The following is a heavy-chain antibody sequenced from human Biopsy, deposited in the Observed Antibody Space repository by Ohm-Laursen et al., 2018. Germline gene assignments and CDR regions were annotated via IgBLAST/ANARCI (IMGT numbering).Heavy chain of an antibody. CDR1: GDSINSSY. V-gene: IGHV4-59*08. CDR3: ARHAPSYSGSYWRYFDL. CDR2: ISNSGNT. Sequence: SETLSLTCTVSGDSINSSYWSWIRQPPGKGLEWIGFISNSGNTNYNPSLKSRVTISVDTSKNQISLKLGSVTVADTAVYYCARHAPSYSGSYWRYFDLWGRGTLVTVSS. J-gene: IGHJ2*01. D-gene: IGHD1-26*01.